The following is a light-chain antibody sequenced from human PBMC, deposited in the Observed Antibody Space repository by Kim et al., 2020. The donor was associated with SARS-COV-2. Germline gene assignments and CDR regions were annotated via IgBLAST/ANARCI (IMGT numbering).Light chain of an antibody. Sequence: VSPGQPAGITCSGDTLGDKYAGRYKQKPGQSPVLVIYQDSKRPSGIPERVSGSNSGNTATLTVSGTQAMDEADYYCQAWDSSTWVFGGGTQLTVL. V-gene: IGLV3-1*01. CDR2: QDS. CDR1: TLGDKY. J-gene: IGLJ3*02. CDR3: QAWDSSTWV.